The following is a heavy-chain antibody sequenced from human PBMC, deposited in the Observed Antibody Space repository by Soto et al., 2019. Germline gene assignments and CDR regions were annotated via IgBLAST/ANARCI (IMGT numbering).Heavy chain of an antibody. D-gene: IGHD3-10*01. Sequence: QVQLVESGGGVVQPGRSLRLSCAASGFTFSSYGMHWVRQAPGKGLEWVAVISYDGSNKYYADSVKGRFTISRDNSKNTVYLQMNSLRAEDTAVYYCAKDADGSESYYFDYWGQGTLVTVSS. CDR3: AKDADGSESYYFDY. V-gene: IGHV3-30*18. J-gene: IGHJ4*02. CDR1: GFTFSSYG. CDR2: ISYDGSNK.